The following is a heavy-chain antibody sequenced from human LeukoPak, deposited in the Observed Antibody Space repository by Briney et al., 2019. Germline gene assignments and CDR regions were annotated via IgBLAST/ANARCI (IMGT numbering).Heavy chain of an antibody. J-gene: IGHJ4*02. CDR1: GGSISSSNW. CDR2: IYHSGST. V-gene: IGHV4-4*02. Sequence: SRTLSLTCAVSGGSISSSNWWSWVRQPPGKGLEWIGEIYHSGSTNYNPSLKSRVTISVDKSKNQFSLKLSSVTAADTAVYYCAKDRGYSGIFDYWGQGTLVTVSS. D-gene: IGHD1-26*01. CDR3: AKDRGYSGIFDY.